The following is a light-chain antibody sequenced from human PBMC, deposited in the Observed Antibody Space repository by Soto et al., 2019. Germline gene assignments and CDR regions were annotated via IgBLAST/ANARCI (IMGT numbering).Light chain of an antibody. J-gene: IGLJ2*01. CDR3: SSYTPSATLI. CDR1: SSDIGGYNH. Sequence: QSVLTQPASVSGSPGRSITISCTGTSSDIGGYNHVSWYQQHPGKGPKLIISVDSDRPSGVSNRFSGSKSGNTASLTISGLQPEDEADYYCSSYTPSATLIFGGGTKLTVL. CDR2: VDS. V-gene: IGLV2-14*01.